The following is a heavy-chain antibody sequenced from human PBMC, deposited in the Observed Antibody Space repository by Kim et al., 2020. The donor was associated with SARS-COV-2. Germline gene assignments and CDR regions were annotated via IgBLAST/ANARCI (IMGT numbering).Heavy chain of an antibody. CDR1: GDTINNGGYF. J-gene: IGHJ5*02. D-gene: IGHD2-15*01. CDR3: ARGGVVPTAIRFDP. V-gene: IGHV4-31*03. Sequence: SETLFLTCSVSGDTINNGGYFWHWIRQIPGKGLEWMGHIYYTGTASYIPSLQSRLTMSVDLSKSQLSLSLKSVTAADTAVYYCARGGVVPTAIRFDPWGPGTLVTVSS. CDR2: IYYTGTA.